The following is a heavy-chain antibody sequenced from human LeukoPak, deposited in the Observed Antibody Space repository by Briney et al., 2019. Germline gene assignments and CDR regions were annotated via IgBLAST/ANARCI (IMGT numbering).Heavy chain of an antibody. CDR3: TSYTYGFFNY. V-gene: IGHV3-15*01. CDR2: IKSETDGGTT. J-gene: IGHJ4*02. Sequence: GGSLRLSCAASGFTFSSAWMSWVRQAPGKGLEWVGRIKSETDGGTTDYAAPVKGRFTISRDDSKNTLYLQMNSLKTEDTAVYYCTSYTYGFFNYWGQGTPVTVSS. CDR1: GFTFSSAW. D-gene: IGHD5-18*01.